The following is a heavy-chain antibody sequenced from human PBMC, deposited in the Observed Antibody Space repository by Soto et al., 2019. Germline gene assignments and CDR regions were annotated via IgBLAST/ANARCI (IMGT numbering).Heavy chain of an antibody. J-gene: IGHJ5*02. CDR2: ISYSGSA. V-gene: IGHV4-59*08. CDR1: GGSISNFY. D-gene: IGHD3-10*01. Sequence: SETLSLTCTVSGGSISNFYWNWIRQPPGKGLEWIGYISYSGSANYNPSLKSRVTISVDTSENQFSLRLTSVTAPDTPVYYSERDMVRGEGLWFDPWGQGTRVTVAS. CDR3: ERDMVRGEGLWFDP.